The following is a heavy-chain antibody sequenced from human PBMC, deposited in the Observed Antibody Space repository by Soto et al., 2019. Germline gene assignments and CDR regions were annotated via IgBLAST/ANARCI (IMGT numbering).Heavy chain of an antibody. CDR3: ARHIVGATTPNAFDI. D-gene: IGHD1-26*01. Sequence: GSLRLSCAASGFTFSTSWMSWVRQAPGKGLEWVANIKQDGSEKYYVDSVKGRFTISRDNAKNSLFLQMNSLRADDTAVFFCARHIVGATTPNAFDIRGQGTMVTVS. J-gene: IGHJ3*02. CDR1: GFTFSTSW. CDR2: IKQDGSEK. V-gene: IGHV3-7*01.